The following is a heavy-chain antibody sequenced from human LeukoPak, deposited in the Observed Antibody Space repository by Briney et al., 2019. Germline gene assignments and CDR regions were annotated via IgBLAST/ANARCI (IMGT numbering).Heavy chain of an antibody. V-gene: IGHV1-2*06. CDR3: ARDRGYCSSTSCYLFDY. J-gene: IGHJ4*02. Sequence: GASVKVSCKTSGYTFIGYYMHWVRQAPGQGLEWMGRINPNSGGTNYARKFQGRVTMTRDTSISTAYMELNSLRSDDTAVYYCARDRGYCSSTSCYLFDYWGQGTLVTVSS. CDR1: GYTFIGYY. CDR2: INPNSGGT. D-gene: IGHD2-2*01.